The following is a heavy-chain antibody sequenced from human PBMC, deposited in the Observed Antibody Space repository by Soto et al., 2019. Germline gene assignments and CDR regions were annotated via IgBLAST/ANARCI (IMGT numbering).Heavy chain of an antibody. CDR2: MNPNSGNT. V-gene: IGHV1-8*01. Sequence: GASVKVSCKASGYTFTSYDINWVRQATGQGLEWMGWMNPNSGNTGYAQKFQGRVTMTRNTSISTAYMELSSLRSEDTAVYYCARGPXRAYXDFWSDYNPNNWFDPWGQGTLVTVSS. D-gene: IGHD3-3*01. CDR3: ARGPXRAYXDFWSDYNPNNWFDP. CDR1: GYTFTSYD. J-gene: IGHJ5*02.